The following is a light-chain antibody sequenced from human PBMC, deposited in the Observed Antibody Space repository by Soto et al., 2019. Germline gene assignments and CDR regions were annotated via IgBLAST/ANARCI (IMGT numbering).Light chain of an antibody. Sequence: QSALTQPPSVSGSPGQSVTISCTGTSSDVGGYDYVSWYQQRPGKAPKLLIYDVTKRPSGVPDRFSGSKSGTSASLAISGLQSEDEADYYCAAWDETLIDVFGTGTKVTVL. CDR2: DVT. CDR1: SSDVGGYDY. V-gene: IGLV2-11*01. CDR3: AAWDETLIDV. J-gene: IGLJ1*01.